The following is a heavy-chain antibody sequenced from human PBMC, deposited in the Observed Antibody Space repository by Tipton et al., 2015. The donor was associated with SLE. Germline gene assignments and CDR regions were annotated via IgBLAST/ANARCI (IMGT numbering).Heavy chain of an antibody. V-gene: IGHV3-48*03. CDR3: VSSSWVGNYFDY. CDR1: GFTFSSFE. D-gene: IGHD6-13*01. Sequence: SLKLSCAASGFTFSSFEVNWVRQAPGKGLEWVAYISSSGTTIYYADSVKGRFTISRDNAKNSLYLQMNSLRAEDTAVYYCVSSSWVGNYFDYWGQGTLVTVSS. CDR2: ISSSGTTI. J-gene: IGHJ4*02.